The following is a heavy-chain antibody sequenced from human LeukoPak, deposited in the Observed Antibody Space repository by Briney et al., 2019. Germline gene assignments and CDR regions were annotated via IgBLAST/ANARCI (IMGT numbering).Heavy chain of an antibody. CDR2: IKTDGSEK. CDR3: VRFRRGYYYGLDV. CDR1: GFIFRSHW. J-gene: IGHJ6*02. Sequence: GGSLRLSCAASGFIFRSHWMTWVRQAPGQGLEWVANIKTDGSEKFYMDALKGRFTISRDNAKSTMYLQMNNLKVEDTAVYYCVRFRRGYYYGLDVWGQGTTVTVSS. V-gene: IGHV3-7*01.